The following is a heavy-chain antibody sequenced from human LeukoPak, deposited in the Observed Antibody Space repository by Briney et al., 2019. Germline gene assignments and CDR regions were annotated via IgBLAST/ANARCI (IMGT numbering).Heavy chain of an antibody. CDR3: ARENGFDALDI. CDR1: GGSISSYY. V-gene: IGHV4-59*12. CDR2: IYYSGST. Sequence: KPSETLSLTCTVSGGSISSYYWSWIRQPPGKGLEWIGYIYYSGSTNYNPSLKSRVTISVDTSKNQFSLKLSSVTAADTAVYYCARENGFDALDIWGQGTMVTVSS. J-gene: IGHJ3*02.